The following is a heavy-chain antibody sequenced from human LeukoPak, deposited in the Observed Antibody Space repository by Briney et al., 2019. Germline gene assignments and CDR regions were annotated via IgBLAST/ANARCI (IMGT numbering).Heavy chain of an antibody. Sequence: ASVKVSCKASGYTFTSYGISWVRQAPGQGLEWMGWISSNDGNTYYVQNFQGRVTMTTDTSTSTAYMELRSLRSDDTAVYYCARAVPYYFASGSTEEFDYWGQGTLVTVSS. CDR3: ARAVPYYFASGSTEEFDY. CDR2: ISSNDGNT. CDR1: GYTFTSYG. V-gene: IGHV1-18*01. J-gene: IGHJ4*02. D-gene: IGHD3-10*01.